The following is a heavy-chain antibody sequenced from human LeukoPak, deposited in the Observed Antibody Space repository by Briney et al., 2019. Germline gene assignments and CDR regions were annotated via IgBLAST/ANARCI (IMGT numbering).Heavy chain of an antibody. CDR2: INSDGSST. CDR1: GFTFSSYW. D-gene: IGHD3-10*01. CDR3: AKYTSGTYYRGLDQ. V-gene: IGHV3-74*01. J-gene: IGHJ4*02. Sequence: GGSLRLSCAASGFTFSSYWMHWVRQAPGKGLVWVSRINSDGSSTSYADSVKGRFTISRDNAKNTVYLQMNSLRAEDTAVYSCAKYTSGTYYRGLDQWGQGTLVTVSS.